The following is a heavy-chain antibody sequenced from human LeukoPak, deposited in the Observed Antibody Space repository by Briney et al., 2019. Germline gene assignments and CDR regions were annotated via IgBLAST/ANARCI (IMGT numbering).Heavy chain of an antibody. CDR2: INPNSGGT. V-gene: IGHV1-2*06. CDR1: GYTFTGHY. CDR3: ARRASEDGYDY. Sequence: ASVKVSCKASGYTFTGHYMHWVRQAPGQGLEWMGRINPNSGGTNYAQKFQGRVTMTRDTSISTAYMELSRLRSDDTAVYYCARRASEDGYDYWGQGTLVTVSS. J-gene: IGHJ4*02. D-gene: IGHD5-24*01.